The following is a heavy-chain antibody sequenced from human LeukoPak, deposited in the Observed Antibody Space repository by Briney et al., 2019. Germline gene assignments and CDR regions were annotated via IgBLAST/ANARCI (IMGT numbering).Heavy chain of an antibody. V-gene: IGHV3-21*01. CDR3: ASDQVDTYGSFDPFDV. CDR2: ISSSSSYI. D-gene: IGHD5-18*01. CDR1: GFTLSSHS. J-gene: IGHJ3*01. Sequence: NTGGSLRLSCAASGFTLSSHSMNWVRQAPGKGLEWVSSISSSSSYIYYADSVKGRFTISRDNAKNSLYLEMNSLRAEDTAVYYCASDQVDTYGSFDPFDVWGQGTMVTVSS.